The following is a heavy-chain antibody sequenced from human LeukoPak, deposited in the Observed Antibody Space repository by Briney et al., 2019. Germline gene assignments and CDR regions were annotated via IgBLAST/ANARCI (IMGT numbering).Heavy chain of an antibody. V-gene: IGHV3-11*01. Sequence: GGSLRLSCAASGYTFSDYYMSWIRQAPGKGLEWVSYISSSGSTIYYADSVKGRFTISRDNAKNSLYLQMDNLRAEDTAVYYCARYSGGYDSSGYYYGAPAFDIWGQGTMVTVSS. CDR3: ARYSGGYDSSGYYYGAPAFDI. J-gene: IGHJ3*02. CDR1: GYTFSDYY. D-gene: IGHD3-22*01. CDR2: ISSSGSTI.